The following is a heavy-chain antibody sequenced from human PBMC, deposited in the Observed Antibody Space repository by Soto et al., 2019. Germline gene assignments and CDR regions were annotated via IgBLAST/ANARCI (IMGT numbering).Heavy chain of an antibody. CDR3: ARVQGSSYDFWSGYPRKFDY. Sequence: GASVKVSCKASGYTFTSYDMNWVRQATGQGLAWMGWMNPNSGNTGYAQKFQGRVTMTRNTSISTAYMELSSLRSEDTAVYYCARVQGSSYDFWSGYPRKFDYWGQGTLVTVSS. CDR1: GYTFTSYD. D-gene: IGHD3-3*01. CDR2: MNPNSGNT. V-gene: IGHV1-8*01. J-gene: IGHJ4*02.